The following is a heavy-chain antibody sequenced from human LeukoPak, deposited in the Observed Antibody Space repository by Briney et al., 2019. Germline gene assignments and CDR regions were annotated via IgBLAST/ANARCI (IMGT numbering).Heavy chain of an antibody. Sequence: GGSLTLSCAASGFTFSRYGMHWVRQAPGKGLEWVAVISYEGSNKYYADSVKGRFTISRDNSKNTLYLQMNSLRGEDTAVYYCARGGLTIAEATTSWYLDYWGQGTLVTVSS. J-gene: IGHJ4*02. CDR3: ARGGLTIAEATTSWYLDY. V-gene: IGHV3-30*03. CDR1: GFTFSRYG. D-gene: IGHD1-26*01. CDR2: ISYEGSNK.